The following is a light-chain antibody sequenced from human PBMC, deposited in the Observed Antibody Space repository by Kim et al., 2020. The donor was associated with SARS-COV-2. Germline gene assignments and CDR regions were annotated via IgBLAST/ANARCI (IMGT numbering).Light chain of an antibody. CDR2: RNN. V-gene: IGLV10-54*01. Sequence: RATATLACTGNRKAVRDQGAAWLQHHQGHPPTLLAHRNNNRPSGISERLSASRSGDTASLTITGLQPEDEADYYCSAWDSSLTAWVFGGGTQLTVL. CDR1: RKAVRDQG. CDR3: SAWDSSLTAWV. J-gene: IGLJ3*02.